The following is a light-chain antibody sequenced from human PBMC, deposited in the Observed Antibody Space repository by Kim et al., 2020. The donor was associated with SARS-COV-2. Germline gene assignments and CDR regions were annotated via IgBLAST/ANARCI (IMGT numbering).Light chain of an antibody. CDR3: YSWKV. CDR2: EVT. CDR1: SSDVGSYNL. J-gene: IGLJ3*02. Sequence: QSALTQPASVSGSPGQSITISCTGPSSDVGSYNLVSWYQQHPGKAPKLIIYEVTKRPSGVSNRFSGSKSGNTASLTISGLQAEDEAHYYCYSWKVFGGGTQLTVL. V-gene: IGLV2-23*02.